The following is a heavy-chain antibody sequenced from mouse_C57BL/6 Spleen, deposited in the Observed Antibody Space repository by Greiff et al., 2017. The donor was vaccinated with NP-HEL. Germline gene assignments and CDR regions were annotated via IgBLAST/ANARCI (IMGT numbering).Heavy chain of an antibody. CDR1: GYAFSSSW. Sequence: QVQLQQSGPELVKPGASVKISCKASGYAFSSSWMNWVKQRPGKGLEWIGRIYPGDGDTNYNGKFKGKATLTADKSSSPAYMQLSSLTSEAFAVSFCARRGITTGFEYWGQGATLTVSS. D-gene: IGHD1-2*01. CDR3: ARRGITTGFEY. V-gene: IGHV1-82*01. CDR2: IYPGDGDT. J-gene: IGHJ2*01.